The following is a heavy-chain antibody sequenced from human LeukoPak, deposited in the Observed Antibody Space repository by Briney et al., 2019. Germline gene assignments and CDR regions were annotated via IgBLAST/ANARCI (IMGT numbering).Heavy chain of an antibody. V-gene: IGHV3-21*01. CDR2: ISSSSSYI. J-gene: IGHJ6*03. CDR3: ARDAADFWSGYYTDFYYYYYYMDV. CDR1: GFTFSSYS. D-gene: IGHD3-3*01. Sequence: GGSLRLSCAASGFTFSSYSMNWVRQAPGKGLEWVSSISSSSSYIYYADSVKGRFTISRDNAKNSLYLQMNSLRAEDTAVYYCARDAADFWSGYYTDFYYYYYYMDVWGKGTTVTVSS.